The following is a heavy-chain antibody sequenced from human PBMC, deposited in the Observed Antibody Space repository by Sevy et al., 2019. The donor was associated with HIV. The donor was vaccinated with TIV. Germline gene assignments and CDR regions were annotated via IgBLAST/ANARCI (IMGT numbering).Heavy chain of an antibody. CDR2: IHYTGST. V-gene: IGHV4-59*01. CDR1: GGSISAYH. D-gene: IGHD5-12*01. CDR3: ARAPPVRSGDDSLNWFAP. J-gene: IGHJ5*02. Sequence: SETLSLTCTVSGGSISAYHWSWIRQPPGKGLEWIGYIHYTGSTKYEPSLESRVTISVGTSKNQFSLKLSSVTAADTAVYYCARAPPVRSGDDSLNWFAPWGQGTLVTVSS.